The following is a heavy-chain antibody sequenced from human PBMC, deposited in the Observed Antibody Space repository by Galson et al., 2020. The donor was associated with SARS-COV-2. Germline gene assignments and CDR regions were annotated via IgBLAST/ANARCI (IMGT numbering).Heavy chain of an antibody. CDR2: INNDGTIT. Sequence: LSLTCVTSGFTFSDYWIHWVRQAPGKGLVWVSIINNDGTITRYADSVKGRFTISRDNAKNTLYLQMNSLRDEDTAVYYCVRDIRRAPESWGQGTPVTVSS. D-gene: IGHD1-20*01. CDR1: GFTFSDYW. CDR3: VRDIRRAPES. J-gene: IGHJ4*02. V-gene: IGHV3-74*01.